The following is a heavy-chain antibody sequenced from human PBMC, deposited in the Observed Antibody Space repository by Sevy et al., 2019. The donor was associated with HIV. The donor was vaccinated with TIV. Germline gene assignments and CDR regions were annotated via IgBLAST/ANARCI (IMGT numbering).Heavy chain of an antibody. Sequence: GESLKISCKGSGYSFTSYWIGWVRQMPGKGLEWMGIIYPGDSDTRYSPSFKGQATSSAEKSNSTAYLQWSSLKASDTAMYYCARYPLGYYDSSGYYPTGFFDYWGQGTLVTVSS. J-gene: IGHJ4*02. V-gene: IGHV5-51*01. CDR2: IYPGDSDT. CDR1: GYSFTSYW. D-gene: IGHD3-22*01. CDR3: ARYPLGYYDSSGYYPTGFFDY.